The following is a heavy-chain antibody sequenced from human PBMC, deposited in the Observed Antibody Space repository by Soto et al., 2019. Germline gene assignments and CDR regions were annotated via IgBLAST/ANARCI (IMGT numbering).Heavy chain of an antibody. V-gene: IGHV4-34*01. D-gene: IGHD3-3*01. CDR2: INHRGTI. CDR1: GGSLSGSS. Sequence: SETLSLTCATHGGSLSGSSWNRIRHFPGKALEWFGGINHRGTINDNPPLKSRVSISVDTARNEFTLKLRSVTAADTAASFCAAGGVFIESRIVSFDPWGQGT. CDR3: AAGGVFIESRIVSFDP. J-gene: IGHJ5*02.